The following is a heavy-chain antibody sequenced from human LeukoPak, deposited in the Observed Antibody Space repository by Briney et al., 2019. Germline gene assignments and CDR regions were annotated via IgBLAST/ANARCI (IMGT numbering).Heavy chain of an antibody. CDR2: INPSGGST. D-gene: IGHD3-16*02. V-gene: IGHV1-46*03. Sequence: ASVKLSCKASGYTYTSYYMHWVRQAPGPGLEWMGIINPSGGSTSYAQKFQGRVTMTRDTSTSTVYMELSSLRSEDTAVYYFAGGVNMITLGRVIVIPVLWWFDPRCQGSMATVSS. J-gene: IGHJ5*02. CDR3: AGGVNMITLGRVIVIPVLWWFDP. CDR1: GYTYTSYY.